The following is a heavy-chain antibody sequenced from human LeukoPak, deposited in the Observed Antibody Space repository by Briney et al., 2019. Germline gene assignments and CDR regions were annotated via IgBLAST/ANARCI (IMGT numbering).Heavy chain of an antibody. CDR3: AKDGIAGADNSHFDD. CDR1: GFTFSSYA. D-gene: IGHD4-23*01. V-gene: IGHV3-23*01. J-gene: IGHJ4*02. Sequence: GGSVRLSCATAGFTFSSYAMSWVRQAPGKGLEWVSGPSNSGGPTYYADSVKGRFTISRDNSKNTLYLQMNSLRAEDTAVYYCAKDGIAGADNSHFDDWGQGTLVTVSS. CDR2: PSNSGGPT.